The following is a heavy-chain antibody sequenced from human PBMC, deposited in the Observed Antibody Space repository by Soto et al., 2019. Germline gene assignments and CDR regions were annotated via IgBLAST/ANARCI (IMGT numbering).Heavy chain of an antibody. CDR1: GFTFSRYW. CDR2: IKQDESQK. J-gene: IGHJ6*02. V-gene: IGHV3-7*03. D-gene: IGHD3-16*01. CDR3: AKSWGYGMDV. Sequence: EVELVESGGGLVQPGGSRRLSCEASGFTFSRYWMTWVRQAPGKGLEWVANIKQDESQKYYVDSVKGRFTISRDNARNSLFLQMSSRRAEDTAIYYGAKSWGYGMDVWGQGTTVTVSS.